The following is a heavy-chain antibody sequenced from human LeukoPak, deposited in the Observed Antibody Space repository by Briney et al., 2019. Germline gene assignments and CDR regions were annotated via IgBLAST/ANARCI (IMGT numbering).Heavy chain of an antibody. CDR3: ARDKHGSYDY. CDR2: IYSGGST. V-gene: IGHV3-53*01. J-gene: IGHJ4*02. D-gene: IGHD1-26*01. CDR1: GFTVSSNY. Sequence: GRSLRLSCAASGFTVSSNYMSWVRQAPGKGLEWVSVIYSGGSTYYADSVKGRFTISRDNPKNTLYLQMNSLRAEDTAVYYCARDKHGSYDYWGQGTLVTVSS.